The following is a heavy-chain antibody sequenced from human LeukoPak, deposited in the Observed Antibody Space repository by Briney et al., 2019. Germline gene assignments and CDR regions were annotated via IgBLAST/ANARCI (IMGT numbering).Heavy chain of an antibody. CDR3: ATEDHYYDSSGRFDY. CDR2: ISASGGST. D-gene: IGHD3-22*01. V-gene: IGHV3-23*01. CDR1: GFTFSNYA. Sequence: GGSLRLSCAASGFTFSNYAMSWVRQAPGKGLEWVSAISASGGSTYYADSVKGRVTISRDNSKNTLSLQMNRLRAEDTAVYFCATEDHYYDSSGRFDYWGQGTLVTVSS. J-gene: IGHJ4*02.